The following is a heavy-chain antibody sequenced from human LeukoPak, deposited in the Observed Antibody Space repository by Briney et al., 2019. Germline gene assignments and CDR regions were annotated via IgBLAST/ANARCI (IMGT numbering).Heavy chain of an antibody. CDR3: ARVAEGYCSSTSCYFRALDI. V-gene: IGHV3-11*01. Sequence: GGSLRLSCAASGFTFSDYYMSWIRQAPGKGLEWVSYISSSGSTIYYADSVKGRFTISRDNAKNSLYLQMNSLRAEDTAVYYCARVAEGYCSSTSCYFRALDIWGQGTMVTVSS. J-gene: IGHJ3*02. D-gene: IGHD2-2*01. CDR2: ISSSGSTI. CDR1: GFTFSDYY.